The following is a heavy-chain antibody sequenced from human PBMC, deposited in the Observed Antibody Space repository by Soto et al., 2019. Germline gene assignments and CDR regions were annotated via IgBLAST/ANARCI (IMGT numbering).Heavy chain of an antibody. D-gene: IGHD6-19*01. V-gene: IGHV3-30-3*01. CDR1: GFTFSSYA. Sequence: QVQLVESGGGVVQPGRSLRLSCAASGFTFSSYAMHWVRQAPGKGLVWVAVISYDGSNKYYADSVKGRFTISRDNSKNTLYLQMNSLRAEDTAVYYCASRSSGWYALPYYYYGMEVWGQGTKVTVSS. CDR3: ASRSSGWYALPYYYYGMEV. CDR2: ISYDGSNK. J-gene: IGHJ6*02.